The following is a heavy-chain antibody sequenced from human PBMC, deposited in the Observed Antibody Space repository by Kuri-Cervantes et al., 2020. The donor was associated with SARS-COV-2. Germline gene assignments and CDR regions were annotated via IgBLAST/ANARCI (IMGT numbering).Heavy chain of an antibody. D-gene: IGHD3-10*01. J-gene: IGHJ4*02. V-gene: IGHV3-30*02. CDR1: GFTFSSYG. Sequence: GESLKIFCAASGFTFSSYGMHWVRQAPGKGLEWVAFIRYDGSNKYYADSVKGRFTISRDNSKNTLYLQMNSLRAEDTAVYYCASGPGILWFGDDYWGQGTLVTVSS. CDR2: IRYDGSNK. CDR3: ASGPGILWFGDDY.